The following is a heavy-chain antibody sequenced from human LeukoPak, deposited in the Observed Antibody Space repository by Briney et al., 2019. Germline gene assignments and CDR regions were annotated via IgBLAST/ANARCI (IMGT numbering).Heavy chain of an antibody. D-gene: IGHD6-6*01. J-gene: IGHJ4*02. Sequence: GSLRLSCAASGFTFSTYAMSWVRQAPGKGLGWVSTISGSGSNTNYADSVKGRFTISRDNSKDTLYLQMNSLRAEDTAIYYCAKERAARGIDYWGQGTLVTVSS. V-gene: IGHV3-23*01. CDR3: AKERAARGIDY. CDR1: GFTFSTYA. CDR2: ISGSGSNT.